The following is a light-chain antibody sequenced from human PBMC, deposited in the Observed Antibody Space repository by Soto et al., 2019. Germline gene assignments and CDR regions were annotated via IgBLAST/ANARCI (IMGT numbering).Light chain of an antibody. CDR1: QTITSD. Sequence: DIQMTQSPSSLSASVGDRVTITFRASQTITSDLNWYQQKPGKAPKLLIFDASTLKTGVPSRFSGSGSGTDFSFSISSLHPEDIATYYCQQSNDLVSFGQGTRLEI. CDR2: DAS. V-gene: IGKV1-33*01. CDR3: QQSNDLVS. J-gene: IGKJ5*01.